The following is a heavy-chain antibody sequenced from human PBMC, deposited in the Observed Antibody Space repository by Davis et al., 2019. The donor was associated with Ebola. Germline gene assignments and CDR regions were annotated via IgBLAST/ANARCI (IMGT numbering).Heavy chain of an antibody. Sequence: MPSETLSLTCAVYGGSFSGYYWSWIRQPPGKGLEWIGEINHSGSTNYNPSLKSRVTISVDTSKNQFSLKLSSVTAADTAMYYCARRGTSSWYAGWFDPWGQGTLVTVSS. CDR2: INHSGST. CDR1: GGSFSGYY. V-gene: IGHV4-34*01. J-gene: IGHJ5*02. CDR3: ARRGTSSWYAGWFDP. D-gene: IGHD6-13*01.